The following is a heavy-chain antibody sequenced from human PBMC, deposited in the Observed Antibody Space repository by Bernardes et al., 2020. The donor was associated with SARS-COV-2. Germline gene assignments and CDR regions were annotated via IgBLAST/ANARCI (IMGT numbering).Heavy chain of an antibody. D-gene: IGHD2-15*01. CDR2: INHSGNT. J-gene: IGHJ5*02. CDR1: GGFFSGYY. Sequence: SETLSLTCAVYGGFFSGYYWSWIRQSPGKGLEWIGEINHSGNTNYNPSLKSRVTISVDTSKNQFSLRLSSVTAADTAMYHCARFNGYCSGGSCYNWFDPWGQGTLVTVSS. CDR3: ARFNGYCSGGSCYNWFDP. V-gene: IGHV4-34*01.